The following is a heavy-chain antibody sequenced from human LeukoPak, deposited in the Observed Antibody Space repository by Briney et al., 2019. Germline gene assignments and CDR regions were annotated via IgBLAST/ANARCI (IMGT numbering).Heavy chain of an antibody. V-gene: IGHV3-23*01. CDR2: VGHNAAGT. CDR1: GFTFSSYA. J-gene: IGHJ6*02. D-gene: IGHD5-24*01. CDR3: AKACLVATTPGRGMDV. Sequence: GGSLRLSCAASGFTFSSYAMSWARQAPGKGLEWVAAVGHNAAGTYYADSVKGRFTISRDNSRNTMYLQMNSLTAEDTAVYYCAKACLVATTPGRGMDVWGQGTTVAVSS.